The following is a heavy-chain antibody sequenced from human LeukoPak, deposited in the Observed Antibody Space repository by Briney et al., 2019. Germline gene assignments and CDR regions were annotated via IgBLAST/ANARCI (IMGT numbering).Heavy chain of an antibody. J-gene: IGHJ5*02. Sequence: ASVKVSCKASGYTFTSYGISWVRQAPGQGLEWMGWISAYNGNTNYAQKLQGRVTMTTDTSTSTAYMELRSLRSDDTAVYYCARVLYDYGGNSPWLDPWGQGTLVTVSS. CDR2: ISAYNGNT. CDR1: GYTFTSYG. D-gene: IGHD4-23*01. CDR3: ARVLYDYGGNSPWLDP. V-gene: IGHV1-18*01.